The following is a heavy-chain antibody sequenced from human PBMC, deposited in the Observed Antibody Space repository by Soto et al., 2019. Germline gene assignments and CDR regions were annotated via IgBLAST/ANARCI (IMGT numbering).Heavy chain of an antibody. J-gene: IGHJ4*02. CDR1: GCSFSGYY. CDR3: ASVVANNGVCYNYLDY. CDR2: INHSGST. Sequence: PSETLSLTCAVYGCSFSGYYWSGIRQPPGKGLEWIGEINHSGSTNYNPSLKSLATILVATSKNLFSLMLSSVTAADTAVYYCASVVANNGVCYNYLDYWGQGTLVTVSS. D-gene: IGHD2-8*01. V-gene: IGHV4-34*01.